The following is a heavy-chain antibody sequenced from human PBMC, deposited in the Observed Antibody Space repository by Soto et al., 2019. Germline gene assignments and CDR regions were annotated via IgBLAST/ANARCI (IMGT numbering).Heavy chain of an antibody. D-gene: IGHD1-26*01. V-gene: IGHV1-18*01. Sequence: ASVKVSCKASGYMFTGYGLTWVRQAPGQGLEWMGWISASNGDTNYAQDFQDRVTMTTDTSTTTAYMELRSLRSDDTAVYFCVRVWGAGGRAPAFDLWGQGTMVTVSS. CDR2: ISASNGDT. J-gene: IGHJ3*01. CDR3: VRVWGAGGRAPAFDL. CDR1: GYMFTGYG.